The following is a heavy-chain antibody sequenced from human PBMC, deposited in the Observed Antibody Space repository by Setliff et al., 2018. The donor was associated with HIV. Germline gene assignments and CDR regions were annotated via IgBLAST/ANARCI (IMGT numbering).Heavy chain of an antibody. V-gene: IGHV5-51*01. CDR1: GYFFLSSW. D-gene: IGHD6-6*01. J-gene: IGHJ4*02. Sequence: GESLKISCQGSGYFFLSSWIGWVRQVPGKGLEWVAIIYLSDSDTRYSPSFQGQVTISADKSISTAYLQWSSLRASDTAMYYCATSPGTYSSSSASYFDYWGQGTLVTVSS. CDR3: ATSPGTYSSSSASYFDY. CDR2: IYLSDSDT.